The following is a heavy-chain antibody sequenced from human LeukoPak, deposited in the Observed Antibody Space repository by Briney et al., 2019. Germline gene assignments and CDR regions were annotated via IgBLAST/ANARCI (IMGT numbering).Heavy chain of an antibody. D-gene: IGHD3-10*01. CDR2: IYYSGST. CDR3: TRGVDLWFGEFYYFDY. V-gene: IGHV4-31*03. CDR1: GGSISSGGYY. Sequence: SGTLSLTCTVSGGSISSGGYYWSWIGQHPGKGLEWIGYIYYSGSTYYNPSLKSRVTISVDTSKNQFSLKLSSVTAADTAVYYCTRGVDLWFGEFYYFDYWGQGTLVTVSS. J-gene: IGHJ4*02.